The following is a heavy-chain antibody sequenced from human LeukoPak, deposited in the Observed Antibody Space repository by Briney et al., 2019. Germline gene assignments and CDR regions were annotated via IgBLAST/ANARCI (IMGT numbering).Heavy chain of an antibody. J-gene: IGHJ4*02. V-gene: IGHV4-39*01. Sequence: SETLSLTCSVSGDSISSTSYYWDWIRQPPGKGLEWIGTVFYTGTTNYSPSLKSRVTISVDTSKNQFSLKLSSVTAADTAVYYCARQVHLAFDYWGQGALATVSS. CDR3: ARQVHLAFDY. CDR1: GDSISSTSYY. CDR2: VFYTGTT. D-gene: IGHD3-10*01.